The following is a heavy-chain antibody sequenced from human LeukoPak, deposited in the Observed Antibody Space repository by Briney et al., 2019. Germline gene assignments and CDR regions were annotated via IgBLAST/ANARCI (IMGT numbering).Heavy chain of an antibody. V-gene: IGHV4-59*01. CDR1: GGSISSYH. J-gene: IGHJ4*02. CDR2: MYYTGVS. Sequence: SETLSLTCTFSGGSISSYHWNWIRQTPGKGLEWIGYMYYTGVSNYNPCLKSRVAISVDSSKNQFSLKVTSVTAADTGIYFCTPIKRGDIFGYFDFWGQGALVTVSS. CDR3: TPIKRGDIFGYFDF. D-gene: IGHD5-18*01.